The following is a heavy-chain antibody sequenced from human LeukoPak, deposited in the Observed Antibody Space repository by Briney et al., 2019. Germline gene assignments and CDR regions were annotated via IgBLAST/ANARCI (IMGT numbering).Heavy chain of an antibody. V-gene: IGHV4-39*01. Sequence: SETLSLTCTVSGGSISSSNPYWGWIRQPPGKGLEWIGTLSRSGSTYYNPSLKSRITISVDTSKSQFSLRLSSVTAADTALYYCARHIQGANVCDYWGQGTLVTVPS. D-gene: IGHD2-21*01. CDR1: GGSISSSNPY. CDR3: ARHIQGANVCDY. CDR2: LSRSGST. J-gene: IGHJ4*02.